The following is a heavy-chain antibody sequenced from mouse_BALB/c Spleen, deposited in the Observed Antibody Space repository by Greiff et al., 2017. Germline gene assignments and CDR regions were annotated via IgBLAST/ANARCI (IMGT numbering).Heavy chain of an antibody. CDR3: TATRTKGYMDY. Sequence: EVQLQQSGTVLARPGASVKMSCKASGYTFTSYWMHWVKQRPGQGLEWIGAIYPGNSDTSYNQKFKGKAKLTAVTSTSTAYMELSSLTNEDSAVYCCTATRTKGYMDYWGQGTSVTVSS. CDR1: GYTFTSYW. J-gene: IGHJ4*01. CDR2: IYPGNSDT. V-gene: IGHV1-5*01. D-gene: IGHD3-2*02.